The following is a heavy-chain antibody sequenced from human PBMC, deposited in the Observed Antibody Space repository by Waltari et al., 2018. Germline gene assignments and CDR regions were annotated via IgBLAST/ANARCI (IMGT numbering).Heavy chain of an antibody. D-gene: IGHD3-10*01. CDR3: AGEGFRELYLVDY. CDR1: GYSISSGYY. CDR2: IYHSGST. J-gene: IGHJ4*02. V-gene: IGHV4-38-2*01. Sequence: QVQLQESGPGLVKPSETLSLTCAVSGYSISSGYYWGWIRQPPGKGLEWIGSIYHSGSTYYNPSLKSRVTISVDTSKNQFSLKLSSVTAADTAVYYCAGEGFRELYLVDYWGQGTLVTVSS.